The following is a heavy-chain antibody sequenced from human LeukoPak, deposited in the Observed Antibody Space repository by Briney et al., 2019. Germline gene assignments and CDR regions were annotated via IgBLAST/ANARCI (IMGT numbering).Heavy chain of an antibody. Sequence: GGSLRLSCATYGFSFSDYWMYWVRQAPGKGLVWISNINEYGTTAYADSVKGRFTISRDNAKNTLYLQMNSLRAEDTAVYSCARVRGGNWGHGTLVTVSS. CDR2: INEYGTT. J-gene: IGHJ4*01. V-gene: IGHV3-74*01. CDR1: GFSFSDYW. D-gene: IGHD3-16*01. CDR3: ARVRGGN.